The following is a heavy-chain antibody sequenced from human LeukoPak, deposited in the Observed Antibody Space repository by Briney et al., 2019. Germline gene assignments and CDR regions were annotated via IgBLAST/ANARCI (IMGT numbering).Heavy chain of an antibody. CDR1: GFTFSSSA. CDR3: AKAAAYYDFWGSCIPQFDYFDY. Sequence: TGGSLRLSCAASGFTFSSSAMSWVRQAPGKGLEWVSAITCSGSSPYYADSVKGRFTISRDNSRNTLYLQMNSLRAEDMAIYYCAKAAAYYDFWGSCIPQFDYFDYWGQGTLVTVSS. D-gene: IGHD3-3*01. J-gene: IGHJ4*02. CDR2: ITCSGSSP. V-gene: IGHV3-23*01.